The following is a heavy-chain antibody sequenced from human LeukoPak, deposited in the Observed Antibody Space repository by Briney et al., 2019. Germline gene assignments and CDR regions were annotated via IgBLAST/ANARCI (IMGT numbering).Heavy chain of an antibody. CDR2: IYYSGST. CDR1: GGSISSYY. J-gene: IGHJ4*02. CDR3: ARAPRGYSYDFDY. D-gene: IGHD5-18*01. V-gene: IGHV4-59*01. Sequence: SETLSLTCTVSGGSISSYYWRWIRQPPGKGLEWIGYIYYSGSTNYNPSLKSRVTISVDTSKNQFSLKLSSVTAADTAVYYCARAPRGYSYDFDYWGQGTLVTVSS.